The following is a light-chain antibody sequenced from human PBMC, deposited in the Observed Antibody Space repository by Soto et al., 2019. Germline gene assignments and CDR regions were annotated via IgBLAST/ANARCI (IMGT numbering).Light chain of an antibody. CDR1: QSISSW. Sequence: DIQMTQSPSTLSASVGDRVTITCRASQSISSWLAWYQQKPGKAPKLLIYDASSLESGVPSRFRGSGSGTEFTLTISSLQPDDFATYCCQQYNSYLFTFGPGTKVDIK. V-gene: IGKV1-5*01. CDR3: QQYNSYLFT. J-gene: IGKJ3*01. CDR2: DAS.